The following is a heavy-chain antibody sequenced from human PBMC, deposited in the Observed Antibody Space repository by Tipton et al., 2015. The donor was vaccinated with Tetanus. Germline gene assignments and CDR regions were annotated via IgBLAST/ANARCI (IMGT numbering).Heavy chain of an antibody. D-gene: IGHD3-22*01. CDR3: ARDFSYYFDSKSGFDY. Sequence: AVSGFTFTRYAMHWVRQAPGKGLEWVAVITFDGGTKYYADSVKGRFTISRDNSKNTLYLQMNSLRDEDTAVYYCARDFSYYFDSKSGFDYWGQGTLVTVSS. V-gene: IGHV3-30-3*01. CDR2: ITFDGGTK. J-gene: IGHJ4*02. CDR1: GFTFTRYA.